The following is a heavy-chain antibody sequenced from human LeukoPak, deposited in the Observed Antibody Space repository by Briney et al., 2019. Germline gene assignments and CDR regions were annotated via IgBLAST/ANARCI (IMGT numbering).Heavy chain of an antibody. D-gene: IGHD3-22*01. J-gene: IGHJ5*02. CDR1: GGSISSSD. V-gene: IGHV4-59*01. CDR3: ARGNSSGYLAWFAP. CDR2: IYYSGST. Sequence: SETLSLTCIVSGGSISSSDWSWIRQPPGKGREWIGYIYYSGSTNYNPSLKSRVTISVDTSKNQFSLKLNSVTAADTAVYYCARGNSSGYLAWFAPWGQGTLVTVSS.